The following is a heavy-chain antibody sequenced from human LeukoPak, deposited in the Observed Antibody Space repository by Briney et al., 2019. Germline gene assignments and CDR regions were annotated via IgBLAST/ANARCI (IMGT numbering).Heavy chain of an antibody. D-gene: IGHD3-3*01. J-gene: IGHJ4*02. CDR1: GYTFTGYY. V-gene: IGHV1-2*02. CDR2: INPNSGGT. CDR3: ARDIRFLEWLYPDY. Sequence: GASVKVSCKASGYTFTGYYMHWVRQAPGQGLEWMGWINPNSGGTNYAQKFQGRVTMTRDTSISTAYMELSRPRSDDTAVYYCARDIRFLEWLYPDYWGQGTLVTVSS.